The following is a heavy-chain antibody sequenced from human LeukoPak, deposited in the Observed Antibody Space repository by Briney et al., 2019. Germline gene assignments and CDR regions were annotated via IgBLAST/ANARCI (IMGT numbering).Heavy chain of an antibody. V-gene: IGHV4-59*01. D-gene: IGHD2-2*01. CDR3: ARLGDCSSTSCPNYNWFDP. CDR2: IYYSGST. J-gene: IGHJ5*02. Sequence: SETLYLTCTGSGGSISRYYWSWIRQTPGKGLEWIGYIYYSGSTNYNPSLKSRVTISVDTSKNQFSLKLSSVTAADTAVYYCARLGDCSSTSCPNYNWFDPWGQGTLVTVSS. CDR1: GGSISRYY.